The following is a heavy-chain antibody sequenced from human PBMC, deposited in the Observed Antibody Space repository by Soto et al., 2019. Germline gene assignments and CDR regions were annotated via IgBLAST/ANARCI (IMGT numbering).Heavy chain of an antibody. Sequence: SQTLSLTCAISGDSVSSNSAAWNWIRQSPSRGLEWLGRTYYRSKWYNDYAVSVKSRITINPDTSKNQFSLQLNSVTPEDTAVYYCARGSSMLYGVSPRIGYLDYYYYYYMDVWGKGTTVTVSS. D-gene: IGHD4-17*01. J-gene: IGHJ6*03. V-gene: IGHV6-1*01. CDR3: ARGSSMLYGVSPRIGYLDYYYYYYMDV. CDR2: TYYRSKWYN. CDR1: GDSVSSNSAA.